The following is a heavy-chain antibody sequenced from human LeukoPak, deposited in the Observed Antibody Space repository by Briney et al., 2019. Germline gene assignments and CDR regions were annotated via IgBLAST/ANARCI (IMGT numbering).Heavy chain of an antibody. D-gene: IGHD5-18*01. CDR2: ISGSGDRR. Sequence: GGSLRLSCAASGFTFSSYAMSWVRQAPGKGLEWVSGISGSGDRRNYADSVKGRFTISRDISKNTLYLQMNSLRAEDTAVYYCATLGYSYGTDYWGQGTLVTVSS. CDR1: GFTFSSYA. J-gene: IGHJ4*02. CDR3: ATLGYSYGTDY. V-gene: IGHV3-23*01.